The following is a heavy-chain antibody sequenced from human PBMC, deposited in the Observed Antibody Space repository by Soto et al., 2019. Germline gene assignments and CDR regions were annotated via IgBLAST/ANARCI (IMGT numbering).Heavy chain of an antibody. CDR3: ARRPPVTTRVSSFDY. CDR1: GYTFTGYY. J-gene: IGHJ4*02. Sequence: ASVKVSCKASGYTFTGYYMHWVRQAPGQGLEWMGWINPNSGGTNYAQKFQGRVTMTRDTSISTAYMELSRLRSDDTAVYYCARRPPVTTRVSSFDYWGQGTLVTLSS. CDR2: INPNSGGT. D-gene: IGHD4-17*01. V-gene: IGHV1-2*02.